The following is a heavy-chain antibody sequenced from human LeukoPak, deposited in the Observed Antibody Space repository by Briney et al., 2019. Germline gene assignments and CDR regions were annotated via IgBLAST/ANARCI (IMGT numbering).Heavy chain of an antibody. J-gene: IGHJ5*02. Sequence: GGSLRLSCAASGFTFSSYSMNWVRQAPGKGLEWVSYISSGSSTIYYADSVKGRFTISRDNAKNSLYLQMNSLRAEDTAVYYCARDVEFDPWGQGTLVTVSS. CDR2: ISSGSSTI. CDR3: ARDVEFDP. V-gene: IGHV3-48*01. CDR1: GFTFSSYS.